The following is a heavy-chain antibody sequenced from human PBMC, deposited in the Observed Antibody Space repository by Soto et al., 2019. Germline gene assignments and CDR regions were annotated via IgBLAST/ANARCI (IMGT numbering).Heavy chain of an antibody. CDR1: GFTFSSYS. J-gene: IGHJ4*02. CDR3: ARPPRVDGSRSYFGY. CDR2: ISSSSSYI. D-gene: IGHD3-10*01. Sequence: EVQLVESGGGLVKPGGSLRLSCAASGFTFSSYSMNWVRQAPGKGLEWVSSISSSSSYIYYADSVKGRFTISRDNAKNSLYLQMNSLRAEDTAVYYCARPPRVDGSRSYFGYWGQGTLVTVSS. V-gene: IGHV3-21*01.